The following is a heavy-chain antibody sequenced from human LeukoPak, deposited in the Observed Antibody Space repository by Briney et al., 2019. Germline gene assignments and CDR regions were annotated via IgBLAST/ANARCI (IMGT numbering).Heavy chain of an antibody. V-gene: IGHV1-2*02. CDR2: INPNSGGT. J-gene: IGHJ5*02. CDR3: ARHKSYYGSGSYRKWFDP. D-gene: IGHD3-10*01. Sequence: GASVKVSCKASGYTFTGYYMHWVRQAPGQGLEWMGWINPNSGGTNYAQKFQGRVTMTRDTSISTAYMELSRLRSDDTAVYYCARHKSYYGSGSYRKWFDPWGQGTLVTVSS. CDR1: GYTFTGYY.